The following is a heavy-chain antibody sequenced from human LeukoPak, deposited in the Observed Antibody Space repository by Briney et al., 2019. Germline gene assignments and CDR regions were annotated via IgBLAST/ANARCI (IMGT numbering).Heavy chain of an antibody. D-gene: IGHD6-6*01. J-gene: IGHJ6*03. CDR3: ARVQREEYSSSWGWYYYYMDV. V-gene: IGHV3-21*01. CDR2: ISSSSTYI. Sequence: GGSLRLSCAPSGFTFSSYSMNWVRQAPGGGLEWVSSISSSSTYIYYADSVKGRFTISRDNAKNSLYLQMNSLRAEDTAVYYCARVQREEYSSSWGWYYYYMDVWGKGTTVTVSS. CDR1: GFTFSSYS.